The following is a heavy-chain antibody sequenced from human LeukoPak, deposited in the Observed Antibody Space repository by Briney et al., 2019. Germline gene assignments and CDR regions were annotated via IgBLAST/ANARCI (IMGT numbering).Heavy chain of an antibody. D-gene: IGHD3-22*01. CDR1: GYTFTSYG. V-gene: IGHV1-18*01. CDR2: ISAYNGNT. CDR3: ARAYYYDSSGYFLNWFDP. J-gene: IGHJ5*02. Sequence: SVKVSCKASGYTFTSYGISWVRQAPGQGLEWMGWISAYNGNTNYAQKLQGRVTMTTDTSTSTAYMELRSLRSDDTAVYYCARAYYYDSSGYFLNWFDPWGQGTLVTVSS.